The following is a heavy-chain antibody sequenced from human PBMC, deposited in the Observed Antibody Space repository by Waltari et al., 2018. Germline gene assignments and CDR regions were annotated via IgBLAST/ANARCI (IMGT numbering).Heavy chain of an antibody. CDR3: MKDQARG. CDR2: ISYDGSNE. D-gene: IGHD5-12*01. V-gene: IGHV3-30*02. CDR1: GFTFSSYG. Sequence: QVQLVESGGGVVQPGGSLRLSCAASGFTFSSYGMHWVRQAPGKGLEWVAFISYDGSNEYYADSVKGRFTISRDKSRNTLYLQMNRLRDEDTAVYYCMKDQARGWGQGTLVTVSS. J-gene: IGHJ4*02.